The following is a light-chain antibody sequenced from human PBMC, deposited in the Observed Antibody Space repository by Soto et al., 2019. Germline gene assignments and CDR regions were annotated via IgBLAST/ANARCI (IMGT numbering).Light chain of an antibody. CDR3: CSYAGSRTYV. J-gene: IGLJ1*01. Sequence: QSVLTQPASVSGSPGQSITISCTGTSSDVGSYNLVSWYQQHPGKAPKLMIYEGSKRPSGVSNRFSGSKSGNTASLTISGLQAEDDADYYCCSYAGSRTYVFGTGTKVTVL. CDR2: EGS. V-gene: IGLV2-23*01. CDR1: SSDVGSYNL.